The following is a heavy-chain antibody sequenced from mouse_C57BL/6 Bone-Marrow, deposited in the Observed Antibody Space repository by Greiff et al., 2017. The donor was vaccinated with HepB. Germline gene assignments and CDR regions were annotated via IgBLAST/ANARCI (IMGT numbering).Heavy chain of an antibody. CDR1: GYSITSGYY. CDR2: ISYDGSN. V-gene: IGHV3-6*01. Sequence: EVQLQQSGPGLVKPSQSLSLTCSVTGYSITSGYYWNWIRQFPGNKLEWMGYISYDGSNNYNPSLKNRISITRVTSKNQFFLKLNSVTTEDTATYYCARGKRGFAYWGQGTLVTVSA. J-gene: IGHJ3*01. CDR3: ARGKRGFAY.